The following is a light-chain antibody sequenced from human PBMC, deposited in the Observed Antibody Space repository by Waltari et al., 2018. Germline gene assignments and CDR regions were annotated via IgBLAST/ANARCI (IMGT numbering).Light chain of an antibody. J-gene: IGKJ2*01. CDR3: QQYKTYPHT. V-gene: IGKV1-5*03. Sequence: DIQMTQTPSTLSASVGGRVTITIRASQSISSWLAWYQQQQGIDPKHLIYGLSSLQSGMPSRFRGSGSGTEFTLTVSSRQPHDFAIYYCQQYKTYPHTFGQATRLEIK. CDR1: QSISSW. CDR2: GLS.